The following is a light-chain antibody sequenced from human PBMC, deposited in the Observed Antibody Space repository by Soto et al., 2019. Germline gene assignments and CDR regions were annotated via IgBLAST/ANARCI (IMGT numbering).Light chain of an antibody. V-gene: IGKV3-15*01. Sequence: EIVMTQSPATLSVSPGERGTLSCRASQSVSSNLAWYQQKPGQAPRLLIYGASTRATGVPARFSGSGSGTDFTLTISGLEPEDFAVYYCQQRSNRLTFGGGTKVDIK. CDR3: QQRSNRLT. CDR2: GAS. CDR1: QSVSSN. J-gene: IGKJ4*01.